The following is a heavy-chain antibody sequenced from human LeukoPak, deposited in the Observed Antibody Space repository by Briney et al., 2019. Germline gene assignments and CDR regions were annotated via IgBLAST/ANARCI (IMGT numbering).Heavy chain of an antibody. Sequence: ASAKVSCKASGYSVTSSGISWVRQAPVQGLEWMGWISPYKGNTNYAQKLQGRVTMTTDTFTDTAYMELRSLNADEKAMYYWPRGQGGRPGYYPLEDSYYYYYIDVWGKGTTVTVSS. CDR2: ISPYKGNT. V-gene: IGHV1-18*01. CDR1: GYSVTSSG. CDR3: PRGQGGRPGYYPLEDSYYYYYIDV. J-gene: IGHJ6*03. D-gene: IGHD3-22*01.